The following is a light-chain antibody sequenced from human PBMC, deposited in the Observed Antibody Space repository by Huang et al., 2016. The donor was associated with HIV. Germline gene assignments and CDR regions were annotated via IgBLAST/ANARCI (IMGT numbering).Light chain of an antibody. V-gene: IGKV1-39*01. CDR3: QQSYGIPRT. Sequence: DIQMTQSPSSLSASVGDTVIITCRASQNISTYLKWYQQVPGRAPKLLIYGTSNFQRGVSLMRFSGRASGTDFTLTITSLQPEDAATYFCQQSYGIPRTFGLGT. CDR1: QNISTY. J-gene: IGKJ2*01. CDR2: GTS.